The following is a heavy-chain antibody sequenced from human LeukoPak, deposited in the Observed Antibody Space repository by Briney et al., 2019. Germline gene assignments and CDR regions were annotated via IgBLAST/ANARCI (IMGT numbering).Heavy chain of an antibody. CDR1: GFTFSSYS. CDR3: GRVGSSGWYGDY. Sequence: GGSLRLSCAASGFTFSSYSMNWVRQAPGKGLEWVSSISSSSSYIYYADSVKGRFTISRDNAKNSLYLQMNSLRAEDTAVYYCGRVGSSGWYGDYWGQGTLVTVSS. CDR2: ISSSSSYI. J-gene: IGHJ4*02. D-gene: IGHD6-19*01. V-gene: IGHV3-21*01.